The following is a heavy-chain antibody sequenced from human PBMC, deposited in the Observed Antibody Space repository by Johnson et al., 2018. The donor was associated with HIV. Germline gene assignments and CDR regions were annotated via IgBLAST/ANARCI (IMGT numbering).Heavy chain of an antibody. CDR2: IWYDGSNK. CDR1: GFTFSSYA. CDR3: ARDWDWGGAFHI. V-gene: IGHV3-30*04. Sequence: QVQLVESGGGVVQPGRSLRLSCAASGFTFSSYAMHWVRQAPGKGLEWLAVIWYDGSNKYYAGSVKGQFTISRDNSKNTLYLQMNGLRPVDTAVYYCARDWDWGGAFHIWGQWTMVTVYS. J-gene: IGHJ3*02. D-gene: IGHD3/OR15-3a*01.